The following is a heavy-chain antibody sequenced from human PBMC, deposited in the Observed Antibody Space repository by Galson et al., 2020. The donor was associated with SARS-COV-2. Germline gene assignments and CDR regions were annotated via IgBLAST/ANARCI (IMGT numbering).Heavy chain of an antibody. CDR3: ARSLSLGDCSGGSCFFY. CDR1: GYTFTTFY. D-gene: IGHD2-15*01. J-gene: IGHJ4*02. Sequence: ASVKVSCKASGYTFTTFYITWVRQAPGQGLEWMGKISPYNSNTNYTQKLQGSVTMTTDTSTSTAYMEPRSLTSNDTAVYYCARSLSLGDCSGGSCFFYWGQGTLVTVSS. CDR2: ISPYNSNT. V-gene: IGHV1-18*01.